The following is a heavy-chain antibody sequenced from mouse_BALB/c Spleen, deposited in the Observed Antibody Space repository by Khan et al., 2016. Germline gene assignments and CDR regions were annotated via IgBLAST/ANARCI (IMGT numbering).Heavy chain of an antibody. J-gene: IGHJ1*01. D-gene: IGHD1-1*02. CDR1: GYTFTSYW. CDR2: INPSNGRT. V-gene: IGHV1S81*02. CDR3: ARRGSDGGSSNYWFFDV. Sequence: QVQLQQPGAELVKPGASVKLSCKASGYTFTSYWMHWVKQRPGQGLEWIGEINPSNGRTNYNEKFKTKATLTVDKSSSTAYMQLSSLTSEDSAVYYCARRGSDGGSSNYWFFDVWGAGTTVTVSS.